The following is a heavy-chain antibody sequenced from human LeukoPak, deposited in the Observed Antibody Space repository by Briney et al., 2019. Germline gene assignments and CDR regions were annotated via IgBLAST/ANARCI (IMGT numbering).Heavy chain of an antibody. Sequence: GGSLRLSCAASGFTFSSYWMHWVRQAPGKGLVWVSRINSDGSSTSYADSVKGRFTISRDNAKNTLYLQMNSLRAEDTAVYYCARGEAVADFDYWGQGTLVTVSS. CDR1: GFTFSSYW. V-gene: IGHV3-74*01. CDR3: ARGEAVADFDY. J-gene: IGHJ4*02. D-gene: IGHD6-19*01. CDR2: INSDGSST.